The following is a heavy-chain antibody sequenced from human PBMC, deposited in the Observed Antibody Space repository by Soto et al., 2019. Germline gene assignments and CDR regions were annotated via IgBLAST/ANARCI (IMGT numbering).Heavy chain of an antibody. V-gene: IGHV3-23*01. D-gene: IGHD3-22*01. CDR1: GFTFSSYA. J-gene: IGHJ4*02. CDR3: ANTPYYYDSSGYYPPYDY. Sequence: GGSLRLSCAASGFTFSSYAMSWVRQAPGKGLEWVSAISGSGGSTYYADSVKGRFTISRDNSKNTLYLQMNSLRAEDTAVYYCANTPYYYDSSGYYPPYDYWGQGTLVTVSS. CDR2: ISGSGGST.